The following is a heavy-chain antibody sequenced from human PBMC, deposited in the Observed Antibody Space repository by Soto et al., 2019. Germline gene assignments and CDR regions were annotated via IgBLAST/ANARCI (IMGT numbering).Heavy chain of an antibody. D-gene: IGHD6-19*01. CDR3: ARDGKAVAEKLDS. CDR2: ISGNGGTT. Sequence: GGFLRLSCEASGCTIRTYVMSWVRQAPGKGLEWVSGISGNGGTTYYADSVKGRFTISRDNSKNTLYLQMSSLRAEDTAVYYCARDGKAVAEKLDSWGQGTLVTVSS. CDR1: GCTIRTYV. J-gene: IGHJ4*02. V-gene: IGHV3-23*01.